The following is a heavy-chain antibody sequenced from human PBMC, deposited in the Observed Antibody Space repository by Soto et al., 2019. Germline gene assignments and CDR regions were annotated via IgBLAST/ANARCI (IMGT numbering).Heavy chain of an antibody. CDR3: ARTRGRANWFYYFDY. CDR1: GGTFSSYA. Sequence: SVKVSCKASGGTFSSYAISWVRQAPGQGLEWMGGIIPIFGTANYAQKFQGRVTITADESTSTAYMELSSLRSEDTAVYYCARTRGRANWFYYFDYWGQGTLVTVSS. J-gene: IGHJ4*02. V-gene: IGHV1-69*13. D-gene: IGHD3-9*01. CDR2: IIPIFGTA.